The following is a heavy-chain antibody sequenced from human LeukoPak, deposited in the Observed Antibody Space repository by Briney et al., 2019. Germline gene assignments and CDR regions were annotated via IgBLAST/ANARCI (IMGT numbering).Heavy chain of an antibody. J-gene: IGHJ4*02. CDR1: GGSISSSSYY. V-gene: IGHV4-39*01. CDR2: IYYSGST. Sequence: SETLSLTCTVSGGSISSSSYYWGWIRQPPGKGLEWIGSIYYSGSTYYNPSLKSRVTISVDTSKNQSSLKLSSVAAADTAVYYCARRRGAKIDYWGQGTLVTVSS. D-gene: IGHD1-26*01. CDR3: ARRRGAKIDY.